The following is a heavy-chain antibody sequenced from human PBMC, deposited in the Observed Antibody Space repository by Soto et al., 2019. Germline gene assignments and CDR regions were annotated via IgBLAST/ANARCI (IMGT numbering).Heavy chain of an antibody. Sequence: ASVKVSCKASGYTFTGYDIHWVRQAPGQGLECMGWINPNSGGTNYAQKFQGRVTMARDTSISTAYMELSRLRSDDTAVYYCARSGSYEPFDYWGQGTLVTVSS. J-gene: IGHJ4*02. D-gene: IGHD1-26*01. CDR1: GYTFTGYD. V-gene: IGHV1-2*02. CDR2: INPNSGGT. CDR3: ARSGSYEPFDY.